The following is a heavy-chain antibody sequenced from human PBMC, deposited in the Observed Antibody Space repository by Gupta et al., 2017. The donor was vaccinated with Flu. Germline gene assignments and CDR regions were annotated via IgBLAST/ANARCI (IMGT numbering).Heavy chain of an antibody. Sequence: QVQLVQSGAAVKKPGSSVKVSCKASGGTFSSYAISWVRQAPGQGLEWMGGIIPIFGTANYAQKFQGRVTITADESTSTAYMELSSLRSEDTAVYYCASDVSGVPGEGYYYGMDVWGQGTTVTVSS. D-gene: IGHD3-10*01. CDR1: GGTFSSYA. CDR3: ASDVSGVPGEGYYYGMDV. V-gene: IGHV1-69*01. CDR2: IIPIFGTA. J-gene: IGHJ6*02.